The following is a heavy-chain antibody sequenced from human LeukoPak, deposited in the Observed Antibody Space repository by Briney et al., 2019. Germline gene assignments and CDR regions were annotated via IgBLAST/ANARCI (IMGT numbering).Heavy chain of an antibody. CDR3: ARVYYYDSSGLYY. CDR1: GYTFTSYA. J-gene: IGHJ4*02. V-gene: IGHV1-3*01. D-gene: IGHD3-22*01. Sequence: GALVKVSCTASGYTFTSYAMHWVRQAPGQRLEWMGWINAGNGNTKYSQKFQGRVTITRDTSASTAYMELSSLRSEDTAVYYCARVYYYDSSGLYYWGQGTLVTVSS. CDR2: INAGNGNT.